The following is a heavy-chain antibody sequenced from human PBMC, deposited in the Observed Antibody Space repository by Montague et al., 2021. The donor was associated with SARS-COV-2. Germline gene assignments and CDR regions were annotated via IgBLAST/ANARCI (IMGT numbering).Heavy chain of an antibody. Sequence: TLSLTCTVSGGSISYGGYFWNWIRQHPGKGLEWIGYIDKSGTTQYNPSLKSRVSLSVDTSKNQFSLNLRSATAADTAVYYCARQAAGSYFYYGVDVWGQGTTVTVSS. J-gene: IGHJ6*02. CDR3: ARQAAGSYFYYGVDV. CDR2: IDKSGTT. CDR1: GGSISYGGYF. V-gene: IGHV4-31*03. D-gene: IGHD6-13*01.